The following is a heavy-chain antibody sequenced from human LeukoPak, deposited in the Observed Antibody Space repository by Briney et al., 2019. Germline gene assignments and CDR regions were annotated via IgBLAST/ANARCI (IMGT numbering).Heavy chain of an antibody. CDR3: ARVGPNDYYYHPMDV. CDR2: LDPDGGGA. J-gene: IGHJ6*02. V-gene: IGHV1-2*02. CDR1: GYTFTGYY. D-gene: IGHD3-10*01. Sequence: GASVKVSCKTSGYTFTGYYIHWVRQAPGQGLEWMGWLDPDGGGAYYAQNFRGRVTMTRDTSINTAYLELSSLTSDDAAVYYCARVGPNDYYYHPMDVWGQGTTVTVSS.